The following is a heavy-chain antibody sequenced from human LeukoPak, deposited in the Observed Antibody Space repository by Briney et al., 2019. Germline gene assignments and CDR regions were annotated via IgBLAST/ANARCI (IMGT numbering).Heavy chain of an antibody. CDR2: ISSNGGNI. D-gene: IGHD1-26*01. Sequence: GALRLSCAASGFTFSNYAMHWVRQAPGKGLECVSVISSNGGNIYYADSVKGRFTISRDNSKNTLYLQMGSLRAEDMAVYYCARVRVGATAKGHYFDYWGRGTLVTVSS. CDR3: ARVRVGATAKGHYFDY. V-gene: IGHV3-64*02. CDR1: GFTFSNYA. J-gene: IGHJ4*02.